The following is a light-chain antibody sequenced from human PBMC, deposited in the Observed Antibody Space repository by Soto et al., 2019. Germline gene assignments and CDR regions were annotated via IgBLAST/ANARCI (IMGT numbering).Light chain of an antibody. CDR1: QSVSSN. V-gene: IGKV3-15*01. J-gene: IGKJ1*01. CDR2: GAS. Sequence: EIVMTQSPATLSVSPWERATLSCRASQSVSSNLAWYQQKPGQAPRLLIYGASTRATGIPARFSGSGSGTDFTLTISRLEPEDFAVYYCQQYGTSPWTFGQGTKVDIK. CDR3: QQYGTSPWT.